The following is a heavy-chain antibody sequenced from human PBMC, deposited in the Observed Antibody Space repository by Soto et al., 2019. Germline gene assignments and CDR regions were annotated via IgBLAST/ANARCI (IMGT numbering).Heavy chain of an antibody. CDR2: ISWNGGSI. V-gene: IGHV3-9*01. D-gene: IGHD1-26*01. CDR3: AKDISGRGSFYYYHGLDV. Sequence: SLRLSCAASKFTFDDYAMHWVRQAPGKGLEWVSGISWNGGSIGYADSVEARFTISRDNAKNSLYLQMNSLRVEDTALYYCAKDISGRGSFYYYHGLDVWGQGTTVTVSS. CDR1: KFTFDDYA. J-gene: IGHJ6*02.